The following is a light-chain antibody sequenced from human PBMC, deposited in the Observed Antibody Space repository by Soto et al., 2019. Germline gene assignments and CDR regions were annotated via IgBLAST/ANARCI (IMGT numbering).Light chain of an antibody. CDR3: CSYAVSLYV. J-gene: IGLJ1*01. CDR1: SSDGREHNY. V-gene: IGLV2-11*02. CDR2: DVN. Sequence: QSALTQPHSVSGSPGQSVTISFTGTSSDGREHNYVAWYQHHPGKAPKLIISDVNRRPSGVPDRFSGSKSGSTVSLTISGLQAEDEAAYYCCSYAVSLYVFGTGTKVTVL.